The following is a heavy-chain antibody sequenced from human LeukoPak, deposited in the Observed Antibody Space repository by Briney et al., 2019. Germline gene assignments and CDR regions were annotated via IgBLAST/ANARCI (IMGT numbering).Heavy chain of an antibody. J-gene: IGHJ4*02. CDR1: GGSISSYY. CDR2: IYYTGAT. CDR3: ARYGGSGWVIDN. Sequence: SETLSLTCTVSGGSISSYYWTWIRQPPGKGLEWIGYIYYTGATSYNPSLKSRVTISVDTSKKQSSLKLTSVTAADTAVYYCARYGGSGWVIDNWGQGTLVTVSS. D-gene: IGHD6-19*01. V-gene: IGHV4-59*08.